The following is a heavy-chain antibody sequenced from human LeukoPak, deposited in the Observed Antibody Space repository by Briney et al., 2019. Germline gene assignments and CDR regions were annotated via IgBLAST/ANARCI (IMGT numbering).Heavy chain of an antibody. J-gene: IGHJ4*02. CDR1: GGSFSGYY. Sequence: SETLSLTCAVYGGSFSGYYWSWIRQPPGKGLEGIGEINHSGSTNYNPSLKRRVTISVDTSKNQFSLKLSSVTAADTAVYYCARGPHYYDSSGYYYRYFDYWGQGTLVTVSS. CDR2: INHSGST. CDR3: ARGPHYYDSSGYYYRYFDY. D-gene: IGHD3-22*01. V-gene: IGHV4-34*01.